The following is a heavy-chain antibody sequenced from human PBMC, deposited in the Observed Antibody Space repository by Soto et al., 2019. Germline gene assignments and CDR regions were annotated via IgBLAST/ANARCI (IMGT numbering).Heavy chain of an antibody. D-gene: IGHD3-22*01. V-gene: IGHV3-30-3*01. CDR1: GFTFSSYA. CDR3: ARDKDYYDSSGYDFDY. Sequence: GGSLRLSCAASGFTFSSYAMHWVRQAPGPRLEWVAVISYDGSNKYHADSVKGRFTISRDNSKNTLYLQMNSLRAEDTAVYYCARDKDYYDSSGYDFDYWGQGTLVTVSS. J-gene: IGHJ4*02. CDR2: ISYDGSNK.